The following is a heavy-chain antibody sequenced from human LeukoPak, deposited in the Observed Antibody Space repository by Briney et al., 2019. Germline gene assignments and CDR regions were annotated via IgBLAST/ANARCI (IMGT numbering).Heavy chain of an antibody. V-gene: IGHV4-38-2*02. CDR1: GYSISSGYY. CDR2: IYHSGST. J-gene: IGHJ5*02. Sequence: SETLSLTCTVSGYSISSGYYWGWIRQPPGKGLEWIGSIYHSGSTYYNPSLKSRVTISVDTSKNQFSLKLSSVTAADTAVYYCARVGQGWFDPWGQGTLVTVSS. CDR3: ARVGQGWFDP.